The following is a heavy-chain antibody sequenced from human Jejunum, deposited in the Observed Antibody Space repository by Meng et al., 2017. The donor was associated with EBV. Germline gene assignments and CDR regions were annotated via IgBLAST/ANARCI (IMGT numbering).Heavy chain of an antibody. CDR1: GFTFGYYA. D-gene: IGHD1-14*01. J-gene: IGHJ4*02. CDR2: VSYGGSDK. V-gene: IGHV3-30*04. CDR3: AKERRGFYAEH. Sequence: QVRLWELGGALVRPRRPLGLPCAASGFTFGYYAMAWVRQAPGKGLEWVALVSYGGSDKLYADSVKGRFTIYRDNSDNTLFLQMNSLKPEDTAVYYCAKERRGFYAEHWGQGTLVTVSS.